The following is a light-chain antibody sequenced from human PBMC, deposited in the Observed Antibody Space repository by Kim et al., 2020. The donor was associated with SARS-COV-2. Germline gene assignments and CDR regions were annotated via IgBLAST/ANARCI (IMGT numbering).Light chain of an antibody. CDR1: QSVRSN. J-gene: IGKJ1*01. Sequence: SVSPRERATLSCRASQSVRSNLAWYQQKPGQAPRLLIYGASTRATGIPARFSGSGSETEFTLTISSLQSEDFAVYHCQQYNNWWTFGQGTKVDIK. V-gene: IGKV3-15*01. CDR2: GAS. CDR3: QQYNNWWT.